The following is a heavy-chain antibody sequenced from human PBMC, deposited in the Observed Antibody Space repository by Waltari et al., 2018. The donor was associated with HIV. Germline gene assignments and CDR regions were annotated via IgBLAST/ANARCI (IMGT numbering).Heavy chain of an antibody. J-gene: IGHJ4*02. D-gene: IGHD1-26*01. V-gene: IGHV3-30*18. Sequence: QVQLVESGGGVVQPGKSLRLSCAASGFTFSNFGIHRFRQAPGKGLDWVAVKSFDGRNEYYADSVKGRFTISRDNSKNTVYLQMNSLRADDTAVYYCAKEGWELLQFGYYFDYWGQGTLVTVSS. CDR3: AKEGWELLQFGYYFDY. CDR2: KSFDGRNE. CDR1: GFTFSNFG.